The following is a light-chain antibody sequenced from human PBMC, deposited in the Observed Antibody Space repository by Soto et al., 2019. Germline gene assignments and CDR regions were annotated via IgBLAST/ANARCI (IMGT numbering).Light chain of an antibody. V-gene: IGKV3-20*01. CDR1: QSVRSSY. CDR3: QQYGSSPIT. CDR2: GAS. Sequence: EIVLTQSPGTLSLSPGERVTLSCRASQSVRSSYLAWYQQKPGQAPRLLIYGASSRATGIPGRFSGSGYGTDFTLTISRLEPKDFAVYYCQQYGSSPITFGQGPRLEIK. J-gene: IGKJ5*01.